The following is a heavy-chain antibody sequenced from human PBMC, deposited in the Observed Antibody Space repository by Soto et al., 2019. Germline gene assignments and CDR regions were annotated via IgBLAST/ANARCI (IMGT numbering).Heavy chain of an antibody. CDR2: MSPNSGNT. CDR3: ARVPGTSSGWYGGYYYYGMDV. Sequence: ASVKVSCKASGYTFTSYDINWVRQATGQGLQWMGWMSPNSGNTGYAQKFQGRVTMTRNTSISTAYMELSSLRSEGTAVYYCARVPGTSSGWYGGYYYYGMDVWGQGTTVTVSS. V-gene: IGHV1-8*01. J-gene: IGHJ6*02. CDR1: GYTFTSYD. D-gene: IGHD6-19*01.